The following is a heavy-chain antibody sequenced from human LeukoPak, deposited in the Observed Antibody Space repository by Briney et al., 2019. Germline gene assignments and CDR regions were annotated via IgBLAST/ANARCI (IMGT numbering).Heavy chain of an antibody. CDR2: ISGSGVST. CDR3: VPQRIAVAHET. CDR1: GFTFSSYA. D-gene: IGHD6-19*01. J-gene: IGHJ4*02. V-gene: IGHV3-23*01. Sequence: PGGSLRLSCAASGFTFSSYAMSWVRQAPGKGLEWVSAISGSGVSTYYADSVKGRFTISRDNSKNTVYLQMNSLRAEDTAVYYCVPQRIAVAHETRGQGTLVTVSS.